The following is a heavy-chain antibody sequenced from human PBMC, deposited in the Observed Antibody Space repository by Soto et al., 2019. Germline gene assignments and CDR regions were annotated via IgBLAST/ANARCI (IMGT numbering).Heavy chain of an antibody. CDR2: VNPSGGST. CDR3: AREANCSDGICYCEYFQS. Sequence: GAAVKVSCKASGYIFTAYSMHWVRQAPGQGXEWMGVVNPSGGSTNHAQKFQGRITMTRDTSTSTVYMDLSSLTSEVTAVYDCAREANCSDGICYCEYFQSWGQGTMVTVSS. D-gene: IGHD2-15*01. V-gene: IGHV1-46*01. J-gene: IGHJ1*01. CDR1: GYIFTAYS.